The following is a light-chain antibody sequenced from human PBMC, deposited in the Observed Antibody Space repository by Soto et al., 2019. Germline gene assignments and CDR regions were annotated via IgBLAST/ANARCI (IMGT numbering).Light chain of an antibody. CDR1: SSDIGAYNY. Sequence: QSALTQPASVSGSPGQSITISCTGTSSDIGAYNYVSWYQQHPGKAPKLIIYDVSNRPSGVSNRFSGSKSDNTASLAISGLQPEDEADYYSCSYTSTYTRVFGTGTKVTVL. CDR2: DVS. CDR3: CSYTSTYTRV. V-gene: IGLV2-14*01. J-gene: IGLJ1*01.